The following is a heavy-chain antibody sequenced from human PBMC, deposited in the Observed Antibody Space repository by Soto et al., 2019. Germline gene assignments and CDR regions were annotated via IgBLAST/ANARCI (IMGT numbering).Heavy chain of an antibody. J-gene: IGHJ5*02. V-gene: IGHV5-51*01. Sequence: PGESLKISCKGSGYSFTSYWIGWVRQMPGKGLEWMGIIYPGDSDTRYSPSFQGQVTISADKSITTAYLQWSSLKASDTAMYYCARTNILTGYFPNWFDPWGQGTMVTVS. CDR1: GYSFTSYW. CDR2: IYPGDSDT. D-gene: IGHD3-9*01. CDR3: ARTNILTGYFPNWFDP.